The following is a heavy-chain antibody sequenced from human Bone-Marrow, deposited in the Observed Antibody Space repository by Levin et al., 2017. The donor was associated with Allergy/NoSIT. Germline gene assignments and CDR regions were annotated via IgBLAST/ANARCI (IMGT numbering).Heavy chain of an antibody. CDR1: GFTFKTFA. CDR3: GKDRWLNGPVED. D-gene: IGHD5-18*01. CDR2: ISGSGFST. Sequence: GGSLRLSCAASGFTFKTFAMSWVRQAPGKGLEWVSSISGSGFSTYYADSAKDRFTVSRDNSNNVLYLQMHSLRAEDTAVYYCGKDRWLNGPVEDWGQGTLVTVSS. J-gene: IGHJ4*02. V-gene: IGHV3-23*01.